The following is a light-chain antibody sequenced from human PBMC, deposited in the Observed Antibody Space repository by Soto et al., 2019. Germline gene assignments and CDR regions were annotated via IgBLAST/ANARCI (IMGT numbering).Light chain of an antibody. V-gene: IGLV2-8*01. J-gene: IGLJ2*01. CDR2: EVS. CDR3: SSSAGTNNMV. Sequence: QSVLTQPPSASGSPGQSVTISCTGTPSDVGASNYVSWYQQQPGKAPKLMISEVSKRPSGVSDRFAGSKSGNTASLTVSGLQAEDEADYYCSSSAGTNNMVFGAGTQLTVL. CDR1: PSDVGASNY.